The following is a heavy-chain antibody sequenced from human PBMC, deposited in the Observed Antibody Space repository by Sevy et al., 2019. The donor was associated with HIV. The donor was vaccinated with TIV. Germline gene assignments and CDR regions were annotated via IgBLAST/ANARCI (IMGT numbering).Heavy chain of an antibody. CDR2: IYYTGST. J-gene: IGHJ5*02. V-gene: IGHV4-59*01. Sequence: SETLSLTCTVSGGPISVYYWSWIRQPPGKGLEYIGYIYYTGSTNDNPSLKDRVTISVDTSNNQFSLKLTSVTAADTAVYYCARAPPVRSGDDSLNWFDPWGQGTLVTVSS. CDR3: ARAPPVRSGDDSLNWFDP. CDR1: GGPISVYY. D-gene: IGHD5-12*01.